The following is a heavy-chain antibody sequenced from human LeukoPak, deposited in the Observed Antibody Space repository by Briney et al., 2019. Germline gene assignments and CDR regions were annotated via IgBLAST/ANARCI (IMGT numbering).Heavy chain of an antibody. J-gene: IGHJ3*02. D-gene: IGHD3-22*01. CDR3: TRLLFYYDSSGDPTYVAFDI. CDR2: IRSKANGYGT. CDR1: GFKFGGSA. Sequence: GGSLTLSCAASGFKFGGSALHWVRQASGKGLEWVGRIRSKANGYGTTYGASVKGRFTISRDDSRNTAYLRMNSLKTEDTAVYYCTRLLFYYDSSGDPTYVAFDIWGQGTLVAVSS. V-gene: IGHV3-73*01.